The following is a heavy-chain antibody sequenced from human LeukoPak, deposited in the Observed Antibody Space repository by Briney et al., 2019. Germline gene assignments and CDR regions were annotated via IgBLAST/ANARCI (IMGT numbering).Heavy chain of an antibody. D-gene: IGHD1-26*01. Sequence: SETLSLTCTVSGGSISSYYWSWIRQPPGKGLEWIGYIYYSGSTNYNPSLKSRVTISVDTSKNQLSLKLSSVTAADTAVYYCARNEVGTTVYGMDVWGQGTTVTVSS. CDR3: ARNEVGTTVYGMDV. V-gene: IGHV4-59*12. CDR1: GGSISSYY. CDR2: IYYSGST. J-gene: IGHJ6*02.